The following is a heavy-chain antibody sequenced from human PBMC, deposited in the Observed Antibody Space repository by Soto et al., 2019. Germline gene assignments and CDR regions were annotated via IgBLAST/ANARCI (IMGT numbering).Heavy chain of an antibody. CDR3: VKRNSSPYHFDY. CDR1: GFTCSSSA. V-gene: IGHV3-64D*06. CDR2: ISLNGGST. J-gene: IGHJ4*02. D-gene: IGHD6-13*01. Sequence: PGGALRLSCSASGFTCSSSAMHWLRQAPGKGLEYVSAISLNGGSTYYADSVKGRFTISRDNSKNTLYLQMSSLRAEDTAVYYCVKRNSSPYHFDYSGQGTLVTVSS.